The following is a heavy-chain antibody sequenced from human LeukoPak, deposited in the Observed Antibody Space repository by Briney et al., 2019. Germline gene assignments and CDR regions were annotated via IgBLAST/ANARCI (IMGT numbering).Heavy chain of an antibody. V-gene: IGHV3-30-3*01. CDR1: GFTFSSYA. CDR3: AREGDSYGYSGYFIDY. Sequence: HTGGSLRLSCAASGFTFSSYAMPWVRQAPGKGLEWVAVISYDGSNKYYADSVKGRFTISRDNSKNTLYLQMNSLRAEDTAVYYCAREGDSYGYSGYFIDYWGQGTLVTVSS. CDR2: ISYDGSNK. D-gene: IGHD5-18*01. J-gene: IGHJ4*02.